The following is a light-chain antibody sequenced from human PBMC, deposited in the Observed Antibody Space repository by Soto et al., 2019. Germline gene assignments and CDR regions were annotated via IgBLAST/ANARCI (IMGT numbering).Light chain of an antibody. V-gene: IGKV3-20*01. Sequence: EIVLTQSPGTLSLSPGERAALSFSASQSVRSNSLAWYQQKPGQAPTLLIYAASYRATGIPDRFTGSGSGTDFTLTISSLEPEDSAVYYCQQYSTTPRTFGQGTKVDIK. J-gene: IGKJ1*01. CDR1: QSVRSNS. CDR3: QQYSTTPRT. CDR2: AAS.